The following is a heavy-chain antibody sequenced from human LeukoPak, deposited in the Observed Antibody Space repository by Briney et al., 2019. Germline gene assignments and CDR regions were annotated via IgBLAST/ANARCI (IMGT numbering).Heavy chain of an antibody. D-gene: IGHD1-1*01. CDR1: GGSISSYY. J-gene: IGHJ3*02. CDR2: IHYSGST. Sequence: SETLSLTCTVSGGSISSYYWSWIRQPPEKGLEWIGYIHYSGSTSYNPSLKSRVTMSVDTSNNQFSLKLSSVTAADTAVYYCARDGRTVAVDAFDIWGQGTMVTVSS. V-gene: IGHV4-59*12. CDR3: ARDGRTVAVDAFDI.